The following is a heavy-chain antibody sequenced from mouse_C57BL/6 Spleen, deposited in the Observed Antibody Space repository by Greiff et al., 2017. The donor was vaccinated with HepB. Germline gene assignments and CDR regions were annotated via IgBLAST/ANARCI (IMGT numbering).Heavy chain of an antibody. J-gene: IGHJ2*01. V-gene: IGHV1-69*01. D-gene: IGHD2-5*01. CDR3: ARGGDYSNFDY. Sequence: QVQLQQPGAELVMPGASVKLSCKASGYTFTSYWMHWVKQRPGQGLEWIGEIDPSDSYTNYNQKFKGKSTLTVDKSSSTAYMQLSSLTSEDSAVYYCARGGDYSNFDYWGQGTTLTVSS. CDR1: GYTFTSYW. CDR2: IDPSDSYT.